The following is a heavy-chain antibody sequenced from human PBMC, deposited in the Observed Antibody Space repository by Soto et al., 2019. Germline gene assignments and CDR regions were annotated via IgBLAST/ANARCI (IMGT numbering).Heavy chain of an antibody. CDR3: ARVFRSSWYGGYYYGMDV. D-gene: IGHD6-13*01. J-gene: IGHJ6*02. CDR1: GGSFSGYY. V-gene: IGHV4-34*01. CDR2: INHSGST. Sequence: LSLTCAVYGGSFSGYYWSWIRQPPGKGLEWIGEINHSGSTNYNPSLKSRVTISVDTSKNQFSLKLSSVTAADTAVYYCARVFRSSWYGGYYYGMDVWGQGTTVTVSS.